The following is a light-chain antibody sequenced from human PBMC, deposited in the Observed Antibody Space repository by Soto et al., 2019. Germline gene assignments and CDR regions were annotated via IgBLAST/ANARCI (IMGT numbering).Light chain of an antibody. CDR1: SSDVGGYNY. V-gene: IGLV2-8*01. J-gene: IGLJ1*01. CDR2: EVT. CDR3: GSYAGTDNFYV. Sequence: QSALTQPPSASGSPGQSVTISCTGTSSDVGGYNYVSWYQQHPGKAPKLMIYEVTKRPSGVPDRFSGSKSASTASLTGSGLQAEDEAEYYCGSYAGTDNFYVFRTGTKLTVL.